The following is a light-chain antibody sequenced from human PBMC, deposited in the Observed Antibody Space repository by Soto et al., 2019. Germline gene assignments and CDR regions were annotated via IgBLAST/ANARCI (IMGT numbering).Light chain of an antibody. J-gene: IGLJ3*02. CDR1: SSDVGSYNL. Sequence: QSVLTQPASVSGSPGQSITISCTGTSSDVGSYNLVSWYQQHPGKAPKLMIYEVSKRPSGVSNRFSGSKSGNTASLIISGLQAEDEADYYCCSYAGSSTPGVFGGGTKVTVL. CDR2: EVS. CDR3: CSYAGSSTPGV. V-gene: IGLV2-23*02.